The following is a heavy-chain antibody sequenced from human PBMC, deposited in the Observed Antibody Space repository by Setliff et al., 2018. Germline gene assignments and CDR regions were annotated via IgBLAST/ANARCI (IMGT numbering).Heavy chain of an antibody. V-gene: IGHV3-21*01. Sequence: GGSLRLSCAASGFTFSSYSMNWVRQAPGKGLEWVSSISSSSSYIYYADSVKGRFTISRDNAKNSLYLQMNSLRAEDTAVYYCTTDPSPTFGGVIGAAFDFWGQGTMVTVSS. CDR3: TTDPSPTFGGVIGAAFDF. D-gene: IGHD3-16*01. CDR2: ISSSSSYI. CDR1: GFTFSSYS. J-gene: IGHJ3*01.